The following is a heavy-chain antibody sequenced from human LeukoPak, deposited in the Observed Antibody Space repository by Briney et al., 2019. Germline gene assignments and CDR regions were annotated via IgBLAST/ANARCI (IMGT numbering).Heavy chain of an antibody. D-gene: IGHD2-2*01. V-gene: IGHV1-69-2*01. Sequence: ASVKVPCKVSGYTFTDYYMHWVQQAPGKGLEWMGLVDPEDGETIYAEKFQGRVTITADTSTDTAYMELSSLRSEDTAVYYCATDECSSTSCYPYYMDVWGKGTTVTVSS. CDR3: ATDECSSTSCYPYYMDV. CDR2: VDPEDGET. J-gene: IGHJ6*03. CDR1: GYTFTDYY.